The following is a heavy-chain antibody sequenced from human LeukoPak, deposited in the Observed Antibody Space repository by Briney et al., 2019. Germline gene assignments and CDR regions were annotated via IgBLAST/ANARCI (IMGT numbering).Heavy chain of an antibody. CDR1: GFTFSSSW. Sequence: GGSLRLSCAASGFTFSSSWMHWVRQAPGKGLVWVSRINHDGSTTNCVDSVKGRFTISRDNAKNTLYLQMNSLTAEDTAVFYCVRDRFYGMDVWGQGTTVTVSS. CDR3: VRDRFYGMDV. V-gene: IGHV3-74*01. J-gene: IGHJ6*02. CDR2: INHDGSTT.